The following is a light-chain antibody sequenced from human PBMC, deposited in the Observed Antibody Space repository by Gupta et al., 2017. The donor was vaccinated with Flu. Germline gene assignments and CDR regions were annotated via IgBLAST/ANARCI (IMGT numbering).Light chain of an antibody. CDR1: RLKDKY. V-gene: IGLV3-1*01. CDR3: QAGDSSTAV. J-gene: IGLJ3*02. CDR2: KDS. Sequence: SSDLTQPPSVSVSPGPTARITCSEVRLKDKYACWNQQKPGQHPLLVIYKDSKRTSGVPARFSGSNSINTATLTIGGTQDMDEDDYYCQAGDSSTAVFGGGTKLTVL.